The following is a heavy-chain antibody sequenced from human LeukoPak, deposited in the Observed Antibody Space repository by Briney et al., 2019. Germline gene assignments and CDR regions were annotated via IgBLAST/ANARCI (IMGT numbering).Heavy chain of an antibody. J-gene: IGHJ3*02. V-gene: IGHV3-30*03. CDR1: GFTFSSYG. CDR3: ARDVYDSSGFSGAFDI. CDR2: ISYDGSNK. Sequence: SGGSLRLSCAASGFTFSSYGMHWVRQAPGKGLEWVAVISYDGSNKYYADSVKGRFTISRDNSKNTLYLQMNSLRAEDTAVYYCARDVYDSSGFSGAFDIWGQGTMVTVSS. D-gene: IGHD3-22*01.